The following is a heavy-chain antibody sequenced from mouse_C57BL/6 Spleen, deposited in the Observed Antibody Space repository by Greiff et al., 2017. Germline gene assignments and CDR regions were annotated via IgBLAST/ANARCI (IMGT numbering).Heavy chain of an antibody. D-gene: IGHD4-1*01. CDR3: AREGAGTDPFDY. Sequence: QVQLQQSGAELARPGASVKLSCKASGYTFTSYGISWVKQRTGQGLEWIGEIYPRSGNTYYNEKFKGKATLTADKSSSPAYMELRSLTSEDSAVYFCAREGAGTDPFDYWGQGTTLTVSS. CDR2: IYPRSGNT. J-gene: IGHJ2*01. CDR1: GYTFTSYG. V-gene: IGHV1-81*01.